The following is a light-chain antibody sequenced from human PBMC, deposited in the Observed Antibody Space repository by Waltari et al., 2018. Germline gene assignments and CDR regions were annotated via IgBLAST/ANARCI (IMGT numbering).Light chain of an antibody. V-gene: IGLV1-47*01. CDR3: AAWDDSLSGRV. CDR1: SSNIGSNY. Sequence: QSVLTQSPSASGTPGQRVTISCSGSSSNIGSNYVYWYQPLPGTAPKLLIYTSDQRPSGVPDRFSGSKSGTSASLAISGLRSEDEADYYCAAWDDSLSGRVFGGGTKLTVL. J-gene: IGLJ3*02. CDR2: TSD.